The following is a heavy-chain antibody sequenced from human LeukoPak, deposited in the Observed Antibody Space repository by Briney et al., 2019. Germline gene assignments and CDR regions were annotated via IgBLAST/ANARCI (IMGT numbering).Heavy chain of an antibody. Sequence: SETLSLTCTVSGGSFSSGSYYWSWIRQPPGTGLEWIGYIYYTGSTNYSPSLQSRVTISVDTSKNQFSLKLSSVTAADTAVYYCARGGGYCSSTSCPGQGYYYYGMDVWGQGTTVTVSS. CDR1: GGSFSSGSYY. CDR2: IYYTGST. D-gene: IGHD2-2*03. J-gene: IGHJ6*02. CDR3: ARGGGYCSSTSCPGQGYYYYGMDV. V-gene: IGHV4-61*01.